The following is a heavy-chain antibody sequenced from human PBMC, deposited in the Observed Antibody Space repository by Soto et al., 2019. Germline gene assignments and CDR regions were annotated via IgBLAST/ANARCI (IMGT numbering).Heavy chain of an antibody. CDR2: ISSSGNII. D-gene: IGHD6-13*01. V-gene: IGHV3-23*01. J-gene: IGHJ4*02. Sequence: DVQLLESGGGLVQPGGSLRLSCAASGFTFSNYAMTWVRRAPGKGLEWVSAISSSGNIIHYADSVKGRFTISRDNSKNTLYLQMSSLRAEDTAVYYCARAISSSWSYFDYWGQGTLVTVSS. CDR1: GFTFSNYA. CDR3: ARAISSSWSYFDY.